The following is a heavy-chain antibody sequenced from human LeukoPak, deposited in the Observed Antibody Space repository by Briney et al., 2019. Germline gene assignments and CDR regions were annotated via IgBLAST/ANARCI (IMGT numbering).Heavy chain of an antibody. CDR1: GGTFSSYA. D-gene: IGHD6-19*01. CDR2: IIPIFGTA. J-gene: IGHJ4*02. V-gene: IGHV1-69*06. CDR3: ARHRYSSGWSNFDY. Sequence: SVKLSCKASGGTFSSYAISWVRQAPGQGLEWMGGIIPIFGTANYAQKFQGRVTITADKSTSTAYMELSSLRSEDTAVYYCARHRYSSGWSNFDYWGQGTLVTVSS.